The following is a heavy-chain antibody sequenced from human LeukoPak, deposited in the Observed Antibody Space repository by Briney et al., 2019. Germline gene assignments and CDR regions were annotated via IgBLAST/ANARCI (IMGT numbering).Heavy chain of an antibody. D-gene: IGHD4-17*01. CDR1: GYTFTCYY. V-gene: IGHV1-2*02. CDR2: INPNSGGT. Sequence: ASVKVSCKASGYTFTCYYMHWVRQAPGQGLEWMGWINPNSGGTNYAQKFQGRVTMTRDTSISTAYMELSRLRSDDTAVYYCARSSVDYGDYVGAFDIWGQGTMVTVSS. CDR3: ARSSVDYGDYVGAFDI. J-gene: IGHJ3*02.